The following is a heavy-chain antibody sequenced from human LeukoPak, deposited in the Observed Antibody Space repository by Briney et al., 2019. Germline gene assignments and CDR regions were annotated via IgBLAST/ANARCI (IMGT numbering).Heavy chain of an antibody. CDR3: ARGLGHYDFWSGYYKGVGLGHYYYYYGMDV. D-gene: IGHD3-3*01. V-gene: IGHV1-8*01. J-gene: IGHJ6*02. Sequence: ASVKVSCKASGYTFTSYDINWVRQATGQGLEWMGWMNPNSGNTGYAQKFQGRVTMTRNTSISTAYMELSSLRSEDTAVYYCARGLGHYDFWSGYYKGVGLGHYYYYYGMDVWGQGTTVTVSS. CDR2: MNPNSGNT. CDR1: GYTFTSYD.